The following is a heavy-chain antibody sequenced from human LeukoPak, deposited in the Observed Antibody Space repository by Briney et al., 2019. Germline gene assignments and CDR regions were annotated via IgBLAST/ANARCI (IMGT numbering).Heavy chain of an antibody. D-gene: IGHD3-10*01. V-gene: IGHV1-18*01. Sequence: ASVKVSCKASGSTFTTYAITWVRQAPGQGLEWMGWISAYNGDTNYAQKFQDRVTMTTDTSTSTTYMQLRSLRSDDTAVYYCARVYGSGSFDYWGQGTLVTVSS. CDR1: GSTFTTYA. CDR3: ARVYGSGSFDY. J-gene: IGHJ4*02. CDR2: ISAYNGDT.